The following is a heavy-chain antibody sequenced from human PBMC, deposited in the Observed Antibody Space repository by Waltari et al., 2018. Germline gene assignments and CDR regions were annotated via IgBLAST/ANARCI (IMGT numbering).Heavy chain of an antibody. CDR2: IIPIFGTA. Sequence: QVQLVQSGAEVKKPGSSVKVSCKASGGTFSSYAISWVRQAPGQGLEWMGGIIPIFGTANYAQKFQGRVTITADESTSTAYMELSSLRSEDTAVYYCARDQGDILTGSPDRRWFDPWGQGTLVTVSS. CDR1: GGTFSSYA. D-gene: IGHD3-9*01. V-gene: IGHV1-69*13. J-gene: IGHJ5*02. CDR3: ARDQGDILTGSPDRRWFDP.